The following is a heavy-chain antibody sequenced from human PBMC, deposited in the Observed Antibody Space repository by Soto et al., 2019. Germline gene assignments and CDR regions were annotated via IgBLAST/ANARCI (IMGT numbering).Heavy chain of an antibody. V-gene: IGHV1-69*13. D-gene: IGHD3-3*01. CDR2: IIPIFGTA. J-gene: IGHJ6*02. CDR3: ARDKDFWSGYSTYYDSDYYYGMDV. CDR1: GGTFSSYA. Sequence: SVKVSCKASGGTFSSYAISWVRQAPGQGLEWMGGIIPIFGTANYAQKFQGRVTITADESTSTAYMELSSLRSEDTAVYYCARDKDFWSGYSTYYDSDYYYGMDVWGQ.